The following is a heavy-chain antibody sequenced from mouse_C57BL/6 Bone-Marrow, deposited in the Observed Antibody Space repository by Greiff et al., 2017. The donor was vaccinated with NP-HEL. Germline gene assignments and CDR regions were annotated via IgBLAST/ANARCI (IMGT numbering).Heavy chain of an antibody. V-gene: IGHV1-52*01. D-gene: IGHD2-3*01. CDR3: EMGWLLRGGYYFDY. CDR1: GYTFTSYW. J-gene: IGHJ2*01. CDR2: IDPSDSAT. Sequence: QVQLQQPGAELVRPGSSVKLSCKASGYTFTSYWMHWVKQRPIQGLEWIGNIDPSDSATHYNQKFKDKATLTVDKSSSTAYMQLSSLTSEDSAVYYCEMGWLLRGGYYFDYWGQGTTLTVSS.